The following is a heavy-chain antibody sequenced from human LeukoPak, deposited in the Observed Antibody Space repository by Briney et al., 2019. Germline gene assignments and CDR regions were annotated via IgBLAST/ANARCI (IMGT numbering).Heavy chain of an antibody. CDR1: GGSFSGYY. D-gene: IGHD2-21*02. V-gene: IGHV4-34*01. CDR2: INHSGST. J-gene: IGHJ4*02. CDR3: ARRCGDCSLGY. Sequence: KSSETLSLTCAVYGGSFSGYYWSWVRQPPGKGLEWIGEINHSGSTNYNPSLKSRVTISVDTSKNQFSLKLSSVTAADTAVYYCARRCGDCSLGYWGQGTLVTVSS.